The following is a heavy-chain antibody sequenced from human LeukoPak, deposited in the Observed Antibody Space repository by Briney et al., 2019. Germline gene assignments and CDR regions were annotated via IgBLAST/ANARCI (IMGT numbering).Heavy chain of an antibody. CDR1: GFTFSSYW. V-gene: IGHV3-7*01. CDR2: IKADGSEK. D-gene: IGHD6-19*01. J-gene: IGHJ3*02. Sequence: PGGSLRLSCVASGFTFSSYWMSWVRQAPGKGLEWVANIKADGSEKYSVDSVEGRFTISRDNVKNSLYLQMNNLRVEDTAVYFCATSQTTSGRYGNAFDIWGQGTMVTVSS. CDR3: ATSQTTSGRYGNAFDI.